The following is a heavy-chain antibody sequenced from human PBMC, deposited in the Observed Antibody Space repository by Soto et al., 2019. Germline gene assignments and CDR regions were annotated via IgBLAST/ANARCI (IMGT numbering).Heavy chain of an antibody. CDR1: GFTFSSYS. V-gene: IGHV3-48*01. J-gene: IGHJ6*04. D-gene: IGHD3-10*01. CDR2: ISSSSSTI. CDR3: ARVSVGRRGSGGSRGSGSYYNGCMDV. Sequence: GGSLRLSCAASGFTFSSYSMNWVRQAPGKGLEWVSYISSSSSTIYYADSVKGRFTISRDNAKNSLYLQMNSLRAEDTAVYYCARVSVGRRGSGGSRGSGSYYNGCMDVWGKGTTVTVSS.